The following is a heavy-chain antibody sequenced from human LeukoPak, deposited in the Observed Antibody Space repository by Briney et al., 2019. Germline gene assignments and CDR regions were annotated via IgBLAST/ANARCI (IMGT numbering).Heavy chain of an antibody. J-gene: IGHJ4*02. CDR3: ARAITTGTFGY. Sequence: SETLSLTCAVYGGSFSGYYWSWIRQPPGKGLEWIGEINHSGSTNYNPSLKSRVTISVDTSKNQFSLKLTSVTAADTAVYYCARAITTGTFGYWGQGTLVTVSS. CDR2: INHSGST. CDR1: GGSFSGYY. V-gene: IGHV4-34*01. D-gene: IGHD1-1*01.